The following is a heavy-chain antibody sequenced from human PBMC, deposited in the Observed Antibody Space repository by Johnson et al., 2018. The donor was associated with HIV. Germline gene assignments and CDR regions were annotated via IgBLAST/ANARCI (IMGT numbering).Heavy chain of an antibody. D-gene: IGHD4-23*01. J-gene: IGHJ3*02. CDR2: IGASGGRT. CDR1: GLTFSNYA. V-gene: IGHV3-23*04. CDR3: ARDRGWGYVGGNSWNAFDI. Sequence: MLLVESGGGLVQPGGSLRLSCAASGLTFSNYAMSWVRQGPGKGLEWVSAIGASGGRTFYADSVKGRFTISRDNSKNTLHLQMNSLRGEDTAVYYCARDRGWGYVGGNSWNAFDIWGQGTMVTVSS.